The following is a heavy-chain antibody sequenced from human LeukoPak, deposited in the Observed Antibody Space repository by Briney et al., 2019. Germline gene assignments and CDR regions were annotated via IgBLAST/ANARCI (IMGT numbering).Heavy chain of an antibody. CDR1: GGTFSSYA. J-gene: IGHJ5*02. V-gene: IGHV1-69*04. CDR3: ARRLWFGDWGLNWFDP. CDR2: IIPILGIA. D-gene: IGHD3-10*01. Sequence: ASVKVSCKASGGTFSSYAISWVRQAPGQGLEWMGRIIPILGIANYAQKFQGRVTITADKSTSTAYMELSSLRSEDTAVYYCARRLWFGDWGLNWFDPWGQGTLVTVSS.